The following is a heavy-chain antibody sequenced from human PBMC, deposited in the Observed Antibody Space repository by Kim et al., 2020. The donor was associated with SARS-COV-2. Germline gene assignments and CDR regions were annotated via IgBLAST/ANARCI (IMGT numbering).Heavy chain of an antibody. J-gene: IGHJ4*02. CDR2: IYSGGST. CDR3: ARDMGSGSYYGDH. V-gene: IGHV3-53*01. CDR1: GFTVSSNY. D-gene: IGHD3-10*01. Sequence: GGSLRLSCAASGFTVSSNYMSWVRQAPGKGLEWVSVIYSGGSTYYADSVKGRFTISRDTSKNTVYLQMNSLRVEDTAVYFCARDMGSGSYYGDHWGQGSLVTVSS.